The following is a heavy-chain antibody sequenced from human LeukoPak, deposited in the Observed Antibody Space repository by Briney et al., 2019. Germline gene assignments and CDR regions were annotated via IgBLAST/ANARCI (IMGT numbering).Heavy chain of an antibody. Sequence: PSETLSLTCTVSGGSISSGGYYWSWIRQHPGKGLEWIGSISYNGSTYYNPPLKSRVTISVDTSKNQFSLKLSSVTAADTAVYYCARGYPRFAFDYWGQGTLVTVSS. CDR3: ARGYPRFAFDY. J-gene: IGHJ4*02. D-gene: IGHD6-13*01. V-gene: IGHV4-39*01. CDR1: GGSISSGGYY. CDR2: ISYNGST.